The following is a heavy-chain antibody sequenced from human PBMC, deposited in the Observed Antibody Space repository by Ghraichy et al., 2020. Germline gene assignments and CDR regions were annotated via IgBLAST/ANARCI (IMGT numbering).Heavy chain of an antibody. CDR1: GYSFTNYW. Sequence: GESLNISCKGSGYSFTNYWIAWVRQMPGKGLEWVAMIYPGDSDTRYSPSFQGQVTISADKSISTAHLQWSSLKASDTAMYYCAKVLTGTGGSDYWGQGTLVTVSS. D-gene: IGHD3-9*01. CDR3: AKVLTGTGGSDY. CDR2: IYPGDSDT. V-gene: IGHV5-51*01. J-gene: IGHJ4*02.